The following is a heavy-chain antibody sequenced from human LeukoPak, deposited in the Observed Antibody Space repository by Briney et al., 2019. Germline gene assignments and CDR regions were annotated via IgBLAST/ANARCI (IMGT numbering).Heavy chain of an antibody. J-gene: IGHJ4*02. CDR2: ISGPSYSI. CDR1: GFTFSSYS. Sequence: PGGSLRLSCVASGFTFSSYSMNWFRQAPGKGLEWVSYISGPSYSIYYADSVKGRFTISRDNAKNSLYLQMNSLRDEDTAVYYCAREYSSSSGSVSDYWGQGTLVTVSS. D-gene: IGHD6-6*01. V-gene: IGHV3-48*02. CDR3: AREYSSSSGSVSDY.